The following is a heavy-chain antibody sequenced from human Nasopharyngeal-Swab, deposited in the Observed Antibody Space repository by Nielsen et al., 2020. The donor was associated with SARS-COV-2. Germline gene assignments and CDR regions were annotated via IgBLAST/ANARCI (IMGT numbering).Heavy chain of an antibody. V-gene: IGHV3-73*01. CDR3: TTDFYFDY. CDR1: GFIFSASA. J-gene: IGHJ4*02. CDR2: IGDKDHNYAT. Sequence: GESLKISCAASGFIFSASAIHWVRQASGKGLEWVGRIGDKDHNYATTYGASVQGRFTISREDSKNTAFLQMDSLKTEDTALYYCTTDFYFDYWGQGTLVTVSS.